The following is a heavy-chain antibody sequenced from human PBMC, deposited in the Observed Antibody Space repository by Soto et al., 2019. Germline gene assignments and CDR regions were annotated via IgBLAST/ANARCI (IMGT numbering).Heavy chain of an antibody. CDR1: GGTFSSYA. D-gene: IGHD2-21*02. CDR3: ASYCGGDCYARGNYYYYCMDV. J-gene: IGHJ6*02. V-gene: IGHV1-69*13. CDR2: IIPIFGTA. Sequence: GASVKVSCKASGGTFSSYAISWVRQAPGQGLEWMGGIIPIFGTANYAQKFQGRVTITADESTSTAYMELSSLRSEDTAVYYCASYCGGDCYARGNYYYYCMDVWGQGTTVTVSS.